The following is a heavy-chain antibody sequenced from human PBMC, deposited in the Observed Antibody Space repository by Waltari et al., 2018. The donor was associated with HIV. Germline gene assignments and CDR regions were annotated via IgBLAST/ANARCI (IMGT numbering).Heavy chain of an antibody. Sequence: QVQLVQSGAEVKKPGASVRVSCKAVGYTFSNYQINWVRQATGQGIEWMGWLGPNRGNTGSAQKFQGRLTMTRDTSTGTAYLEMSALTSDDTGIYFCARGTSGTYFDYWGQGTLVAVSS. J-gene: IGHJ4*02. D-gene: IGHD5-12*01. CDR1: GYTFSNYQ. CDR2: LGPNRGNT. CDR3: ARGTSGTYFDY. V-gene: IGHV1-8*02.